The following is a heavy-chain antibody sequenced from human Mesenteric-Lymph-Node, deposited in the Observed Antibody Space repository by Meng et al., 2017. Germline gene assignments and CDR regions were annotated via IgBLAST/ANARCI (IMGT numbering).Heavy chain of an antibody. Sequence: QGQVQESGPGLLEPSQTLSLTCTVSGGSMSSGNYYWSWIRQPPGKGLEWIGYIHHSGSAYYNPSLKSRVSISVDTSKNQFSLNLNSMTAADTAVYYCASFDHIPRRNYFDYWGQGTLVTVSS. CDR1: GGSMSSGNYY. V-gene: IGHV4-30-4*01. J-gene: IGHJ4*02. CDR3: ASFDHIPRRNYFDY. CDR2: IHHSGSA. D-gene: IGHD2-21*01.